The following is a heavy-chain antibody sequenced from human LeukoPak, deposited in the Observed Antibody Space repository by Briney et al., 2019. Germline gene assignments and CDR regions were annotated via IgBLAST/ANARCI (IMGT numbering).Heavy chain of an antibody. CDR1: GFTVSSNY. CDR2: IYSGGST. J-gene: IGHJ4*02. CDR3: ARSPTYYDFWSGYPNDRQYFDY. V-gene: IGHV3-53*01. D-gene: IGHD3-3*01. Sequence: GGSLRLSCAASGFTVSSNYMSWVRQAPGKGLEWVSVIYSGGSTYYADSVKGRFTISRHNSKNTLYLQMNSLRAEDTAVYYCARSPTYYDFWSGYPNDRQYFDYWGQGTLVTVSS.